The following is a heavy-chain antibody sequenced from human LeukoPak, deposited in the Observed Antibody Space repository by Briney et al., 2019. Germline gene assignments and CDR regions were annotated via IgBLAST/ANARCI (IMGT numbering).Heavy chain of an antibody. V-gene: IGHV3-21*01. Sequence: PGGSLRLSCAASGFTFSSYSVNWVRQAPGKGLEWASSISSSSSYIYYADSVKGRFTISRDNAKNSLCLQMNSLRAEDTAVYYCARASRIAVAGESYWGQGTLVTVSS. CDR1: GFTFSSYS. CDR2: ISSSSSYI. D-gene: IGHD6-19*01. CDR3: ARASRIAVAGESY. J-gene: IGHJ4*02.